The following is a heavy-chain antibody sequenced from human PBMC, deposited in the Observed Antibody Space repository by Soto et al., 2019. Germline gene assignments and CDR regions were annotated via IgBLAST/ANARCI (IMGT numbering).Heavy chain of an antibody. J-gene: IGHJ4*02. Sequence: EVQLVESGGGLVKPGGSLRLSCAASGFTFSNAWMSWVRQAPGKGLEWVGRIKSKTDGGTTDYAAPVKGRFTISRDDSKNTLYLQMNSLKTEDTAVYYCTTDHSQYQLLSSNYFDYWGQGTLVTVSS. V-gene: IGHV3-15*01. CDR1: GFTFSNAW. CDR3: TTDHSQYQLLSSNYFDY. D-gene: IGHD2-2*01. CDR2: IKSKTDGGTT.